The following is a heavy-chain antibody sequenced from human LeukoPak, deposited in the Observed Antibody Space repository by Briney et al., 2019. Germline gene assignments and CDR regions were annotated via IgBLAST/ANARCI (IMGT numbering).Heavy chain of an antibody. CDR3: ARVPDSNYPYYFDY. D-gene: IGHD4-11*01. J-gene: IGHJ4*02. Sequence: SETLSLTCAVYGGSFSGYYWSWIRQPPGKGLEWIASIYYSGSTNHNPSLKSRVTISVDTSKNQFSLKLSSLTAADTAVYYCARVPDSNYPYYFDYWGQGTLVTVSS. CDR1: GGSFSGYY. V-gene: IGHV4-34*11. CDR2: IYYSGST.